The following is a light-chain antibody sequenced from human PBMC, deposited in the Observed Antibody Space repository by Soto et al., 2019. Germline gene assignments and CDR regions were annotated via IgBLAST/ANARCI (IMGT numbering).Light chain of an antibody. Sequence: QSVLTQPASVSGSPGQSITISCTGTSSDVGGYDYVSWYQLHPGKARKLMVFEVSNRPSGVSYRFSGSKSGNTASLTISGLQAEDEADYFCSSYSISTAYLFGTGTKVTVL. V-gene: IGLV2-14*01. CDR2: EVS. CDR3: SSYSISTAYL. J-gene: IGLJ1*01. CDR1: SSDVGGYDY.